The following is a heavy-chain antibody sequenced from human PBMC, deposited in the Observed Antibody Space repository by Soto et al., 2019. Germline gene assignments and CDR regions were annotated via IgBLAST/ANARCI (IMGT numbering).Heavy chain of an antibody. CDR3: ARGAAGVTSDEGDNGMDV. V-gene: IGHV4-34*01. CDR2: INHSGST. CDR1: GGSFIGYY. D-gene: IGHD2-2*01. Sequence: SETLSLTCAVHGGSFIGYYWSWIRQPPGKGLEWIGEINHSGSTNYNPSLKSRVTISVDTSKNQFSLKLSSVTAADTAVYYCARGAAGVTSDEGDNGMDVWGQGTTVTVSS. J-gene: IGHJ6*02.